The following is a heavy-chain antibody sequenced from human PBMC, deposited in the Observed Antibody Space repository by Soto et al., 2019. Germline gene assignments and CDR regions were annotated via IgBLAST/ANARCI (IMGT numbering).Heavy chain of an antibody. CDR1: VFRFSDYY. V-gene: IGHV3-11*01. CDR2: ISTVGSNI. J-gene: IGHJ5*02. Sequence: NPGGSLPLSCAASVFRFSDYYMSWVRQAPGKGLEWISYISTVGSNIYYADSVKGRFTMSRDNAKSSLYLQMNGLRVEDTAVYYCARHRKEFASWFDPWGQGTLVTVSS. CDR3: ARHRKEFASWFDP. D-gene: IGHD3-10*01.